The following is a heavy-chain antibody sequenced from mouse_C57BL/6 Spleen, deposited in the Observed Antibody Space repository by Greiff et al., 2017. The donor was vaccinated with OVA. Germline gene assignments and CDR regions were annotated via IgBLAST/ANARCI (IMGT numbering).Heavy chain of an antibody. J-gene: IGHJ2*01. Sequence: QVQLQQPGAELVRPGTSVKLSCKASGYTFTSCWMHWVKQRPGQGLEWIGVIDPSDSYTNYNQKFKGKATLTVDTSSSTAYMQLSSLTSEDSAVYYCAKYSNYGYWGQGTTLTVSS. CDR2: IDPSDSYT. CDR1: GYTFTSCW. V-gene: IGHV1-59*01. CDR3: AKYSNYGY. D-gene: IGHD2-5*01.